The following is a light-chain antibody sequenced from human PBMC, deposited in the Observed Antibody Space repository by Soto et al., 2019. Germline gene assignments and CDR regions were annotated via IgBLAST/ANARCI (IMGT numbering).Light chain of an antibody. CDR1: QSISSW. J-gene: IGKJ1*01. CDR3: QQYNSYSWT. V-gene: IGKV1-5*03. Sequence: DIQMTQSPSILSASVGDRVTITCRASQSISSWLAWYQQKPGKAPKLLIYKASSLESGVPSRFSGSGSGTEFTLTISSLQPDDFATYYCQQYNSYSWTCGQGTKV. CDR2: KAS.